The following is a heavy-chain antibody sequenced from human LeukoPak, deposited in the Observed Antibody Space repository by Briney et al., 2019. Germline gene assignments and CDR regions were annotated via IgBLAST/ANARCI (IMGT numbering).Heavy chain of an antibody. J-gene: IGHJ4*02. D-gene: IGHD6-13*01. Sequence: GGSLRLSCAASGFTFSSYSMNWVRQAPGKGLEWVSYISSSSSTIYYADSVKGRFTISRDHAKNTLYLQMNSLRAEDTAVYYCARDSSSWYGSFDYWGQGTLVTVSS. CDR3: ARDSSSWYGSFDY. CDR1: GFTFSSYS. V-gene: IGHV3-48*01. CDR2: ISSSSSTI.